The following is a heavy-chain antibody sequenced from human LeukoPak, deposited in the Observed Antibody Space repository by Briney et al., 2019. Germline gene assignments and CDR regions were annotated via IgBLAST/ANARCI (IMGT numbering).Heavy chain of an antibody. CDR1: GFTFSSYY. Sequence: PGGSLRLSCAASGFTFSSYYKSWVRQAPGKGLEWVANIKQDGDEKNYVDSVKGRFTISRDNAKSSLYLQMNSLRAEDTAVYYCARDPRGSQYSHFDSWGQGTQVTVSS. D-gene: IGHD3-10*01. J-gene: IGHJ4*02. V-gene: IGHV3-7*01. CDR3: ARDPRGSQYSHFDS. CDR2: IKQDGDEK.